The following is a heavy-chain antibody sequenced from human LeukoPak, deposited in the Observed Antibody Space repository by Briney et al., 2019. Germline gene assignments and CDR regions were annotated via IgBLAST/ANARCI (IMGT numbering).Heavy chain of an antibody. CDR1: GGSISSSNW. D-gene: IGHD3-16*01. J-gene: IGHJ4*02. CDR2: IYHSGST. Sequence: SETLSLTCAVSGGSISSSNWWSWVRQPPGKGLEWIGEIYHSGSTNYNPSLKSRVIISVDKSKNHISLKLSSVTAADTAVYYCARNHVVTGRRLMDYWGQGTLVTVSS. V-gene: IGHV4-4*02. CDR3: ARNHVVTGRRLMDY.